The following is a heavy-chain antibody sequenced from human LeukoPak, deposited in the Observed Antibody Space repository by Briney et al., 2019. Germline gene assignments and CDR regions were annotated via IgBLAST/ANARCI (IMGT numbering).Heavy chain of an antibody. D-gene: IGHD3-22*01. Sequence: GGSLRLSCAASGFTFSSYGMHWARQAPGKGLEWVAVISYDGSNKYYADSVKGRFTISRDNSKNTLYLQMNSLRAEDTAVYYCARRAGDYSHPYDYWGQGILVTVSS. V-gene: IGHV3-30*03. CDR1: GFTFSSYG. CDR2: ISYDGSNK. J-gene: IGHJ4*02. CDR3: ARRAGDYSHPYDY.